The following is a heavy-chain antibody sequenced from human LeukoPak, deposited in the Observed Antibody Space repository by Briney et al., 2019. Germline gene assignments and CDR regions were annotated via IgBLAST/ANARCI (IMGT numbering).Heavy chain of an antibody. CDR1: GGTFSSYA. V-gene: IGHV1-69*13. J-gene: IGHJ4*02. CDR2: IIPIFGTA. D-gene: IGHD3-10*01. CDR3: ARLSMVRGVITFDY. Sequence: ASVKVSCKASGGTFSSYAISWVRQAPGQGLEWMGGIIPIFGTANYAQKFQGRVTITADESTNTAYMELSSLRSEDTAVYYCARLSMVRGVITFDYWGQGTLVTVSS.